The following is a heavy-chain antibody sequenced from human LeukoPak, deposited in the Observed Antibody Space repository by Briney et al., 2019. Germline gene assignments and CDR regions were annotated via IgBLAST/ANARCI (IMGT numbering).Heavy chain of an antibody. CDR1: GFTFSSYE. CDR2: ISSSGSTI. D-gene: IGHD1-14*01. Sequence: GGSLRLSCAASGFTFSSYEMNWVRQAPGKGLEWVSYISSSGSTIYYADSVKGRFTISRDNAKNSLYLQMNSLRAEDTAVYYCATETIGRHYDYWGQGTLLTVSS. J-gene: IGHJ4*02. V-gene: IGHV3-48*03. CDR3: ATETIGRHYDY.